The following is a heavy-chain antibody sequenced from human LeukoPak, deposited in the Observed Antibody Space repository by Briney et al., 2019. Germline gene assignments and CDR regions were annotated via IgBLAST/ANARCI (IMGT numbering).Heavy chain of an antibody. V-gene: IGHV3-23*01. CDR2: ISESGGST. Sequence: GGSLRLSCAASGFTFINYGMSWVRQGPGKGLEWVSGISESGGSTYYADSVKGRFTIFRDNSKDTLYLQMKSLRAEDTAVYYCANKPTLSCTHGVCVVIDYWGQGTLVTVSS. CDR3: ANKPTLSCTHGVCVVIDY. J-gene: IGHJ4*02. D-gene: IGHD2-8*01. CDR1: GFTFINYG.